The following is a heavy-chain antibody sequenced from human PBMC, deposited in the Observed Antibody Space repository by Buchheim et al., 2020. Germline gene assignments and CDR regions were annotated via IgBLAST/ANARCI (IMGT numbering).Heavy chain of an antibody. CDR1: GFTFSSYG. CDR3: AKALTYYDFWSGYYDYYYYGMDV. Sequence: QVQLVESGGGVVQPGRSLRLSCAASGFTFSSYGMHWVRQAPGKGLEWVAVISYDGSNKYYADSVKGRFTISRDNSKNTLHLQMNSLRAEDTAVYYCAKALTYYDFWSGYYDYYYYGMDVWGQGTT. V-gene: IGHV3-30*18. J-gene: IGHJ6*02. D-gene: IGHD3-3*01. CDR2: ISYDGSNK.